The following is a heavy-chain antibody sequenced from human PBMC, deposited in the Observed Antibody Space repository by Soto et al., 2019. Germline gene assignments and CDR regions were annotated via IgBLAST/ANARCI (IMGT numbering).Heavy chain of an antibody. V-gene: IGHV1-8*01. Sequence: ASVKVSCKASGYTFTSYDINWVRQATGQGLEWMGWMNPNSGNTGYAQKFQGRVTMTRNTSISTAYMELSSLRSEDTAVYYCARGTLGYSSSWYPDDYYYYMDVWGKGTTVTVSS. CDR2: MNPNSGNT. CDR3: ARGTLGYSSSWYPDDYYYYMDV. D-gene: IGHD6-13*01. CDR1: GYTFTSYD. J-gene: IGHJ6*03.